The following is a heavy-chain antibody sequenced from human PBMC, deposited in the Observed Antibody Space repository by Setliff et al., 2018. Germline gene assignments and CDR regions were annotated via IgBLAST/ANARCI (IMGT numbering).Heavy chain of an antibody. D-gene: IGHD5-12*01. CDR2: IIPIFGAA. Sequence: SVKVSCKISGDTFRTYSINWVRQAPGQGLEWMGGIIPIFGAADYAQKFQGRVTITTDTSTSTAYMELRSLRSDDTAVYYCARGGGYSGYVGPFDYWGQGTLVTVSS. J-gene: IGHJ4*02. CDR3: ARGGGYSGYVGPFDY. V-gene: IGHV1-69*05. CDR1: GDTFRTYS.